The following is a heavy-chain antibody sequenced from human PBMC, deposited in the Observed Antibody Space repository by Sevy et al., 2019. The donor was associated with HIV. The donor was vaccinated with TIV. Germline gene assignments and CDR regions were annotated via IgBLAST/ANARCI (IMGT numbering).Heavy chain of an antibody. CDR1: GGSISYYY. CDR3: ARGYGDYNIYYFDY. CDR2: IYYSGRT. J-gene: IGHJ4*02. V-gene: IGHV4-59*01. Sequence: SETLSLTCTVSGGSISYYYWSWIRQPPGKGQEWTGYIYYSGRTNYNPSLKSRVTISVDTSKNQFSLRLSSVTAADTAVYYCARGYGDYNIYYFDYWGQGTLVTVSS. D-gene: IGHD4-17*01.